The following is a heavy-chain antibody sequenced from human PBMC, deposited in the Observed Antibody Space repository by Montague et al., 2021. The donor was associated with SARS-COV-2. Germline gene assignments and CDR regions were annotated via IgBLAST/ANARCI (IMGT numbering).Heavy chain of an antibody. CDR3: ASTPIVVVVAADYYFDY. CDR1: GGSISSSSYY. Sequence: SETLSLTCTVSGGSISSSSYYWGWIRQPPGKGLEWIGSIYYSGSTYSNPSLKSRVTISVDTSKNQFSLKLSSVTAADTAVYYCASTPIVVVVAADYYFDYWGQGTLVTVSS. V-gene: IGHV4-39*01. D-gene: IGHD2-15*01. J-gene: IGHJ4*02. CDR2: IYYSGST.